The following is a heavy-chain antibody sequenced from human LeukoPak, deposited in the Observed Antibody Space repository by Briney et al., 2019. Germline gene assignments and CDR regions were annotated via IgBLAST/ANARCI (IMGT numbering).Heavy chain of an antibody. D-gene: IGHD2-21*01. CDR3: ARNLCGGDCYSADYYYMDV. CDR2: IYYSGST. Sequence: SETLSLTCTVSGGSISSYYWSWIRQPPGKGLEWIGNIYYSGSTNYNPFLKSRVTISVDTSKNQFSLKLSSVTAADTAVYYCARNLCGGDCYSADYYYMDVWGKGTTVTVSS. CDR1: GGSISSYY. J-gene: IGHJ6*03. V-gene: IGHV4-59*01.